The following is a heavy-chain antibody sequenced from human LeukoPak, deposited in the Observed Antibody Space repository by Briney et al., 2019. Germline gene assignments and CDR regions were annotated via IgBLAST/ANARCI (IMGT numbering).Heavy chain of an antibody. Sequence: PGGSLRLSCAASGFTFSSYGMHWVRQAPGKGLEWVAVIWYDGSNKYYADSVKGRFTISRDNSKNTLYLQMNSLRAEDTAVYYCARDTAMVTATIYYYYYMDVWGKGTTVTVSS. CDR1: GFTFSSYG. J-gene: IGHJ6*03. D-gene: IGHD5-18*01. V-gene: IGHV3-33*01. CDR2: IWYDGSNK. CDR3: ARDTAMVTATIYYYYYMDV.